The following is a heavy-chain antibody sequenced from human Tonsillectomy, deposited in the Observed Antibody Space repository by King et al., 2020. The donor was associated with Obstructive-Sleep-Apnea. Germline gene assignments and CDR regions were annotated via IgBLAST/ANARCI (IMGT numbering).Heavy chain of an antibody. CDR2: ICISGTYI. CDR1: GFTFSSYS. D-gene: IGHD6-13*01. CDR3: ARVYIAAAGHTLDY. V-gene: IGHV3-21*01. J-gene: IGHJ4*02. Sequence: VQLVESGGGLVKPGGSLRLSCAASGFTFSSYSMNWVRQASGKGLEWVSFICISGTYINYANSVKGQFTISRDKAKNSLYLQMNSLRAEDTAVYYCARVYIAAAGHTLDYWGQGTLVTVSS.